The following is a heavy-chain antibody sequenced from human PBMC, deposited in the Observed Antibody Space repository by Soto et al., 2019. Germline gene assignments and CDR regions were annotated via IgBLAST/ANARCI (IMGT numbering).Heavy chain of an antibody. J-gene: IGHJ4*02. CDR1: GLSFSNYW. V-gene: IGHV3-7*01. CDR2: VKQDGSGK. Sequence: PGGSLRLSCAASGLSFSNYWMTWVRQAPGKGLEWVANVKQDGSGKYYVDSVTGRFTISRDNAKNSLYLQMNRLRAEDTALYYCATAGVGITTGDFNYWGPGAMVTV. D-gene: IGHD1-26*01. CDR3: ATAGVGITTGDFNY.